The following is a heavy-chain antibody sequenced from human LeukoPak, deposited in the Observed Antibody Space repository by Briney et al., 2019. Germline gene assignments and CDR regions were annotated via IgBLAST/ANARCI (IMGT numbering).Heavy chain of an antibody. J-gene: IGHJ3*02. Sequence: PSETLSLTCTVSGGSISSYYWSWIRQPPGKGLEWIGYIYYSGSTNYNPSLKSRVTISVDTSKNQFSLKLSSVTAADTAVYYCARANKYYDILTGYYPDAFGIWGQGTMVTVSS. CDR2: IYYSGST. D-gene: IGHD3-9*01. V-gene: IGHV4-59*01. CDR1: GGSISSYY. CDR3: ARANKYYDILTGYYPDAFGI.